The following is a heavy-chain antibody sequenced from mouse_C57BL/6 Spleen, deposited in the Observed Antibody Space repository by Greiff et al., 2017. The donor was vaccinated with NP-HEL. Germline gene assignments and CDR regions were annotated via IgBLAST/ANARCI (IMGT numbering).Heavy chain of an antibody. CDR3: AYDYDYYAMDY. D-gene: IGHD2-4*01. J-gene: IGHJ4*01. V-gene: IGHV1-82*01. CDR1: GYAFSSSW. Sequence: QVQLQQSGPELVKPGASVKISCKASGYAFSSSWMNWVKQRPGKGLEWIGRIYPGDGDTNYTGKFKGKATLTAAKSSSTAYMPLSSLTSEDSAVYFCAYDYDYYAMDYWGQGTSVTVSS. CDR2: IYPGDGDT.